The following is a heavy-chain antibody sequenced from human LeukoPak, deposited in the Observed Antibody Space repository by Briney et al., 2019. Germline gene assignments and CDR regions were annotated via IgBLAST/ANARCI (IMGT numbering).Heavy chain of an antibody. Sequence: SETLSLTCTVSGGSISSYYWSWIRQPPGKGLEWIGYIYYSGSTNYNPSLKSRVTISVDTSKNQFSLKLSSVTAADTAVYYCARGYDSSGYYSPYFDYWGQGTLVTVSS. D-gene: IGHD3-22*01. CDR1: GGSISSYY. V-gene: IGHV4-59*01. CDR3: ARGYDSSGYYSPYFDY. J-gene: IGHJ4*02. CDR2: IYYSGST.